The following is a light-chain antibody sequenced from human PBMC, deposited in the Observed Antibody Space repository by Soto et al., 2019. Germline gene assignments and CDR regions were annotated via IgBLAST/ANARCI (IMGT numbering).Light chain of an antibody. CDR3: QQRSNWPPSP. V-gene: IGKV3-11*01. CDR1: QSVSSY. J-gene: IGKJ5*01. CDR2: DAS. Sequence: EIVLTQSPATLSLSPGERATLSCRASQSVSSYLAWYQQKPGQAPRLLIYDASNRATGIPARFSGSGSGTDFTLTISSLGPEDFAVYYCQQRSNWPPSPFGQGTRLEIK.